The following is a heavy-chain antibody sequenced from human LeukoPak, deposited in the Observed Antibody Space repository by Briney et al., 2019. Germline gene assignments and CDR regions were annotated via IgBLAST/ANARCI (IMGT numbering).Heavy chain of an antibody. D-gene: IGHD7-27*01. Sequence: ASVKVSCKASGYTFTDYFIHWVRQAPGQGLEWMGWIGPKRGDTSYLQRFQGRVTTTRDTSISTAYMELSRLRSDDTAVYYCGINRLGKALDMWGQGTMVTVSS. J-gene: IGHJ3*02. CDR2: IGPKRGDT. CDR1: GYTFTDYF. V-gene: IGHV1-2*02. CDR3: GINRLGKALDM.